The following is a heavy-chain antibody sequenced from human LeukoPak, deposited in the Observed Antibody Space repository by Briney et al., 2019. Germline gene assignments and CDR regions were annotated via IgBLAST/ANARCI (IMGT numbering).Heavy chain of an antibody. J-gene: IGHJ3*02. CDR2: IYYSGST. CDR3: ARDGSRGDDGFDI. CDR1: GGSISRSSYY. V-gene: IGHV4-39*07. Sequence: KTSETLSLTCTVSGGSISRSSYYWGWIRQPPGKGLEWIGSIYYSGSTYYNSSLKSRVAISVDTSNNQFSLKLSSVTAADTAVYYCARDGSRGDDGFDIWGQGTMVTVSS. D-gene: IGHD5-12*01.